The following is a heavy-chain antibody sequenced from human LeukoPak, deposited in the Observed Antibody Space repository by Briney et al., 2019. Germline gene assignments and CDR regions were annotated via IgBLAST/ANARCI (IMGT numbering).Heavy chain of an antibody. D-gene: IGHD2-15*01. CDR2: INTNTGNP. Sequence: ASVKVSCKASGYTFTSYAMNWVRQAPGQGLEWMGWINTNTGNPTYAQGFTGRFVFSLDTSVSTAYLQISSLKAEDAAVYYCARDTYCSGGSCSSCAVYWGQGTLVTVSS. CDR1: GYTFTSYA. V-gene: IGHV7-4-1*02. J-gene: IGHJ4*02. CDR3: ARDTYCSGGSCSSCAVY.